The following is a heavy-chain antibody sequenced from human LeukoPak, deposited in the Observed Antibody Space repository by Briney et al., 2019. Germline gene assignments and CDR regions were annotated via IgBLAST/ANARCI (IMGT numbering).Heavy chain of an antibody. CDR1: GFTFSNNA. CDR3: VKVGEISGSPAFIDY. CDR2: ISINGGYT. V-gene: IGHV3-64*05. J-gene: IGHJ4*02. D-gene: IGHD1-26*01. Sequence: GGSLRLSCSDSGFTFSNNAMHWVRQAPGKGLEYVSAISINGGYTYYADSVKGRFTISRDNSKNTLYVQMSSLRAEDTAVYYCVKVGEISGSPAFIDYWGQGTLVTVSS.